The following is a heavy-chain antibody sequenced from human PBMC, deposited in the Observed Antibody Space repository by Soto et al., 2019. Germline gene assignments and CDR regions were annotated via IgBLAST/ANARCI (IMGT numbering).Heavy chain of an antibody. CDR1: GYTFTSYY. Sequence: QVQLVQSGAEVKKPGASVKVSCKASGYTFTSYYMHWVRQAPGQGLEWMGIINPSGGSTSYAQKFQGRVTMTRDTSTSTVYMELSSLRSEDTAVYYCARGYGGVVPAAKEPFDYWGQRTLVTVSS. CDR3: ARGYGGVVPAAKEPFDY. V-gene: IGHV1-46*01. D-gene: IGHD2-2*01. CDR2: INPSGGST. J-gene: IGHJ4*02.